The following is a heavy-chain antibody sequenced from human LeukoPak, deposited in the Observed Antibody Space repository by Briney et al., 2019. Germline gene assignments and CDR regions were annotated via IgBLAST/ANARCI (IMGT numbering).Heavy chain of an antibody. D-gene: IGHD5-24*01. Sequence: GGFLRLSCAASGFTFSSYEMNWVRQAPGKGLEWVSYISSSGSTIYYADSVKGRFTISRDNAKNSLYLQMNSLRAEDTAVYYCARSGWLRYYMDVWGKGTTVTISS. CDR2: ISSSGSTI. J-gene: IGHJ6*03. CDR1: GFTFSSYE. CDR3: ARSGWLRYYMDV. V-gene: IGHV3-48*03.